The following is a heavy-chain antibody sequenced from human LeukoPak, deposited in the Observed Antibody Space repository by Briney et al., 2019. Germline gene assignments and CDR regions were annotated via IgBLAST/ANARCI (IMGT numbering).Heavy chain of an antibody. D-gene: IGHD2-21*02. CDR3: ARAGHILAYCGGDCSFYFDY. Sequence: GASVKVSCKGSGYTFTNYDINWVRQATGQRLEWMGWINAGNGNTKYSQKFQGRVTITRDTSASTAYMELSSLRSEDTAVYYCARAGHILAYCGGDCSFYFDYWGQGTLVTVSS. CDR2: INAGNGNT. CDR1: GYTFTNYD. V-gene: IGHV1-3*01. J-gene: IGHJ4*02.